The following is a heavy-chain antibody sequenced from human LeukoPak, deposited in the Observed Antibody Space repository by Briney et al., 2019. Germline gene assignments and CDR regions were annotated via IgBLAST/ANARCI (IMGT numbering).Heavy chain of an antibody. J-gene: IGHJ2*01. CDR1: GYSFTSYW. CDR3: ARRVSGYSYVLGGYFDL. Sequence: GESLKISCKGSGYSFTSYWIGWVRQMPGKGLEWMGIFYPGDSDTRYSPSFQGQVTISADKSISTAYLQWSSLKASDTAMYYCARRVSGYSYVLGGYFDLWGRGTLVTLSP. CDR2: FYPGDSDT. V-gene: IGHV5-51*01. D-gene: IGHD5-18*01.